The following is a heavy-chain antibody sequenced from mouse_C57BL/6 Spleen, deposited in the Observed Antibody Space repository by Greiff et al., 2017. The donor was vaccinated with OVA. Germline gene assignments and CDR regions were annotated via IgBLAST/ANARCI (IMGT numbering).Heavy chain of an antibody. CDR1: GFTFSDYY. D-gene: IGHD2-3*01. J-gene: IGHJ4*01. CDR3: ARVYDGYSHAMDY. CDR2: IYYDGSST. V-gene: IGHV5-16*01. Sequence: EVKLVESEGGLVQPGRSMKLSCTASGFTFSDYYMAWVRQVPEKGLEWVANIYYDGSSTYYLDSLKSRFIISRDTAKNILYLQISSLKSEGTTTYYCARVYDGYSHAMDYWGQGTSVTVSS.